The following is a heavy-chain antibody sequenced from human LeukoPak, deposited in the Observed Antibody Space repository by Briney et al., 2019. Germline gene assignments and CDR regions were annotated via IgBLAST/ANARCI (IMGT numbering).Heavy chain of an antibody. D-gene: IGHD2-15*01. CDR2: ISSSGSGGNT. CDR3: AGPSVVAANLDY. CDR1: GVTLSNYA. Sequence: GGSLRLSCVASGVTLSNYAMSWARQAPGKGLEWVSGISSSGSGGNTYYADSVKGRFTISRDNSKNTLYLQMNSLRAEDTAVYYCAGPSVVAANLDYWGQGTLVTVSS. J-gene: IGHJ4*02. V-gene: IGHV3-23*01.